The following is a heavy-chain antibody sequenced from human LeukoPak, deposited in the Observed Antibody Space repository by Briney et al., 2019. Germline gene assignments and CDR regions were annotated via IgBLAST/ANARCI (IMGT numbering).Heavy chain of an antibody. CDR2: LSGSGSST. CDR1: GFTFSSYG. J-gene: IGHJ4*02. CDR3: ARASHYYDSSGLNPGGYFDY. V-gene: IGHV3-NL1*01. D-gene: IGHD3-22*01. Sequence: GGSLRLSCAASGFTFSSYGMHWVRQAPGKGLEWVSSLSGSGSSTYYADSVKGRFTISRDNSKNTLYLQMNSLRAEDTAVYYCARASHYYDSSGLNPGGYFDYWGLGTLVTVSS.